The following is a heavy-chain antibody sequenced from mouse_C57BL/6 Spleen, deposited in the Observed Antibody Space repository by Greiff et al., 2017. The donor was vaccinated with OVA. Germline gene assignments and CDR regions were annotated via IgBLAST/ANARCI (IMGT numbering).Heavy chain of an antibody. V-gene: IGHV1-72*01. D-gene: IGHD1-1*01. J-gene: IGHJ2*01. CDR3: ASLDYYGSSLYYFDY. CDR1: GYTFTSYW. CDR2: FDPNSGGI. Sequence: QVHVKQPGAELVKPGASVKLSCKASGYTFTSYWMHWVKQRPGRGLEWIGRFDPNSGGIKYNEKFKSKATLTVDKPSSTANMQLSSLTSEDSAVYYGASLDYYGSSLYYFDYWGQGTTLTVSS.